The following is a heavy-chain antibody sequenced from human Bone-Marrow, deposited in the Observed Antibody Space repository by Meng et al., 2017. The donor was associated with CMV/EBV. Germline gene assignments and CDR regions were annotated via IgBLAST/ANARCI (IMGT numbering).Heavy chain of an antibody. CDR1: GFTFSNAW. V-gene: IGHV3-15*01. J-gene: IGHJ4*02. CDR3: TTNGARGSSALY. D-gene: IGHD6-6*01. CDR2: IKSKTDGETA. Sequence: EGQLRGAGGDSVKPGGSLRLSCAGSGFTFSNAWMSWVRQAPGKGLEWVGRIKSKTDGETADYNAPVKGRFTISRDDSKNTLYLQMNSLKTEDTAIYYCTTNGARGSSALYWGQGTLVTASS.